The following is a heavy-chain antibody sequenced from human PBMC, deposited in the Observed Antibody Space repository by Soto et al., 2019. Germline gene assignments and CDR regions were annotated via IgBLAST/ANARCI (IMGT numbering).Heavy chain of an antibody. CDR2: IKSKTDGGTT. J-gene: IGHJ4*02. CDR3: TTDPVDYDSSGYSLSQFDY. V-gene: IGHV3-15*07. D-gene: IGHD3-22*01. Sequence: GGSLRLSCAASGFTFSNAWMNWVRQAPGKGLEWVGRIKSKTDGGTTDYAAPVKGRFTISRDDSKNTLYLQMNSLKTEDTAVYYCTTDPVDYDSSGYSLSQFDYWGQGTLVTVSS. CDR1: GFTFSNAW.